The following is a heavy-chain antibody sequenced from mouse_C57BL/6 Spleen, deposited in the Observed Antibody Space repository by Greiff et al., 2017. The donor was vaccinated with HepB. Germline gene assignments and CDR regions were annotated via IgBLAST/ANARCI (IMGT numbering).Heavy chain of an antibody. Sequence: EVKLMESGGGLVKPGGSLKLSCAASGFTFSDYGMHWVRQAPEKGLEWVAYISRGSSTIYYADTVKGRFTISRDNAKNTLFLQMTSLRSEDTAMYYCARSAMDYWGQGTAVTVSS. CDR2: ISRGSSTI. CDR3: ARSAMDY. V-gene: IGHV5-17*01. J-gene: IGHJ4*01. CDR1: GFTFSDYG.